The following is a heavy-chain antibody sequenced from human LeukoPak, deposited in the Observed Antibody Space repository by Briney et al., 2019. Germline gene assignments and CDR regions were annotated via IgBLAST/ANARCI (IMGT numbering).Heavy chain of an antibody. Sequence: ETLSLTCTVSGGSITGNSDYWGWIRQPPGKGLEWVSAISGSGGSTYYAVSVKGRFTISRDNSKNTLYLQMNSLRAEDTAVHYCAKDYSSSSVGLFFDYWGQGTLVTVSS. J-gene: IGHJ4*02. CDR1: GGSITGNSDY. CDR2: ISGSGGST. D-gene: IGHD6-6*01. CDR3: AKDYSSSSVGLFFDY. V-gene: IGHV3-23*01.